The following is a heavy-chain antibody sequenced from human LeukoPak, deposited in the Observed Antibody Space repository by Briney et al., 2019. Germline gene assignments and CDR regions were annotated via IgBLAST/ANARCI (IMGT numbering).Heavy chain of an antibody. J-gene: IGHJ3*02. CDR1: GGSISSGGYS. CDR2: IYHSGST. V-gene: IGHV4-30-2*02. CDR3: ARTPRSLLGSAFDI. Sequence: SQTLSLTCAVSGGSISSGGYSWSWIRQPPGKGLEWIGYIYHSGSTYYNPSLKSRVTISVDRSKNQFSLKLSSVTAADTAVYYCARTPRSLLGSAFDIWGQGTMVTVSS. D-gene: IGHD2-8*02.